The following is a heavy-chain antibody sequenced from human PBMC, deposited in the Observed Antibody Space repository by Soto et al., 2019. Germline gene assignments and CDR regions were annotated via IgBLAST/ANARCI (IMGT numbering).Heavy chain of an antibody. CDR2: IIPILGIA. Sequence: GASVKVSCKASGGTFSSYTISWVRQAPGQGLEWMGRIIPILGIANYAQKFQGRVTITADKSTSTAYMELSSLRSEDTAVYYCAREEYYYGSGAFFVYWGQGTLVTVSS. CDR3: AREEYYYGSGAFFVY. J-gene: IGHJ4*02. D-gene: IGHD3-10*01. CDR1: GGTFSSYT. V-gene: IGHV1-69*04.